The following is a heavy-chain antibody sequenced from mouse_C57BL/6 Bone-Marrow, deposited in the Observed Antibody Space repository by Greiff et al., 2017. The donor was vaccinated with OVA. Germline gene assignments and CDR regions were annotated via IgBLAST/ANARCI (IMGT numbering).Heavy chain of an antibody. J-gene: IGHJ2*01. CDR1: GYAFSSSW. V-gene: IGHV1-82*01. Sequence: VQRVESGPELVKPGASVKISCKASGYAFSSSWMNWVKQRPGKGLEWIGRIYPGDGDTNYNGKFKGKATLTADKSSSTAYMQLSSLTSEDSAVYFCARLGYYGSSLDYWGQGTTLTVSS. CDR3: ARLGYYGSSLDY. D-gene: IGHD1-1*01. CDR2: IYPGDGDT.